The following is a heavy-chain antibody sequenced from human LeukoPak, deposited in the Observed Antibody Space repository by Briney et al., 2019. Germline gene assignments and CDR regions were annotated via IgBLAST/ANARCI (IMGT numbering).Heavy chain of an antibody. CDR3: ARGGGLDV. Sequence: GGSLRLSCAASGFTFSSYWMNWARQAPGKGLEWVASINHNGNVDYYVDSVKGRFTISRDNAKNSLYLQMSNLRAEDTAVYFCARGGGLDVGGQGATVTVSS. D-gene: IGHD3-16*01. V-gene: IGHV3-7*03. CDR2: INHNGNVD. J-gene: IGHJ6*02. CDR1: GFTFSSYW.